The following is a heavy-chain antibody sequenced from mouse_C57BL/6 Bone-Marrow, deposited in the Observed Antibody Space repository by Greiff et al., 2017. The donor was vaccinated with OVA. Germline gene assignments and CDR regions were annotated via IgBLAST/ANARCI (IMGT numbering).Heavy chain of an antibody. CDR2: IYPGDGDT. V-gene: IGHV1-82*01. J-gene: IGHJ3*01. CDR3: ARSITTGVATEEAWFAD. D-gene: IGHD1-1*01. CDR1: GYAFSSSW. Sequence: QVQLKESGPELVKPGASVKISCKASGYAFSSSWMNWVKQRPGKGLAWIGRIYPGDGDTNYNGKFKGKATLTADKSSSTAYMQLSSLTSEDSAVYYCARSITTGVATEEAWFADWGQGTLVTVSA.